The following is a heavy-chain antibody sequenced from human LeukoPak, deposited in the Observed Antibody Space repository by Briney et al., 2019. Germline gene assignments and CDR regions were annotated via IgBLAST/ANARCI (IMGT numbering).Heavy chain of an antibody. J-gene: IGHJ4*02. Sequence: PGGSLRLPCTASGFIFSRHAMHWVRQAPGKGLEWVAVIGYDGTHKYYADSVKGRFTISRDDSKNTLYLQMDSLRTEDTAVYYCARDMVIGAPDYFDYWGQGTLVTVSS. V-gene: IGHV3-30*04. CDR2: IGYDGTHK. CDR3: ARDMVIGAPDYFDY. CDR1: GFIFSRHA. D-gene: IGHD2/OR15-2a*01.